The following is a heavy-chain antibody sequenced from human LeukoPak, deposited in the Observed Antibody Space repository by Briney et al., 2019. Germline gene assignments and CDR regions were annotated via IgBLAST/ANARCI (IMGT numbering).Heavy chain of an antibody. CDR2: IKADGSEK. CDR1: GFTFSSFW. V-gene: IGHV3-7*01. Sequence: PGGSLRLSCTDSGFTFSSFWMNWVRQAPGKGLEWVANIKADGSEKYYVDSVKGRFTISRDNSKNTLYLQMNSLRAEDTAIYYCAKVRDYIFDNWGQGTLVTASS. D-gene: IGHD4-11*01. CDR3: AKVRDYIFDN. J-gene: IGHJ4*02.